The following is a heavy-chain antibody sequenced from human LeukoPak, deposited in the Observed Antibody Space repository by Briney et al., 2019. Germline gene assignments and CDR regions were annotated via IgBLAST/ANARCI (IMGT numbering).Heavy chain of an antibody. J-gene: IGHJ4*02. CDR1: GGSISSSSYY. Sequence: NPSETLPLTCTVSGGSISSSSYYWGWIRQPPGRGLEWIGSIYYSGSTYYNPSLKSRVTISVDTSKNQFSLKLSSVTAADTAVYYCARAGCGGDCYSGRNFDYWGQGTLVTVSS. D-gene: IGHD2-21*02. CDR2: IYYSGST. CDR3: ARAGCGGDCYSGRNFDY. V-gene: IGHV4-39*01.